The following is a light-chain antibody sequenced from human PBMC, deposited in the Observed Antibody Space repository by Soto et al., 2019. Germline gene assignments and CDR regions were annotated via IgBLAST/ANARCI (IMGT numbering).Light chain of an antibody. CDR1: QSISAW. J-gene: IGKJ2*01. Sequence: DIQMTQSPSTLSASVGDRVTITCRASQSISAWVAWYQQKPGKAPKLLIYKESTLQTGVSSRFSGSGSGTEFTLTISSLQPDDFATYYCQQYSSYSYTFGQGTKLEIK. V-gene: IGKV1-5*03. CDR3: QQYSSYSYT. CDR2: KES.